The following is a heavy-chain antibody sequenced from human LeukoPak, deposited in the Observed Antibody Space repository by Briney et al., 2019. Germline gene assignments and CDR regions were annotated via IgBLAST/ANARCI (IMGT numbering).Heavy chain of an antibody. Sequence: GGSLRLSCAASGFTFNNYPMTWVRQAPGKGLEWVSAISGGGDNTDYADSVKGRFTISRDYSKNTLYLQMDSLRAEDTAMYYCARVPYFYDRRSGFDYWGQGTLVSVSS. CDR1: GFTFNNYP. V-gene: IGHV3-23*01. CDR2: ISGGGDNT. J-gene: IGHJ4*02. CDR3: ARVPYFYDRRSGFDY. D-gene: IGHD3-22*01.